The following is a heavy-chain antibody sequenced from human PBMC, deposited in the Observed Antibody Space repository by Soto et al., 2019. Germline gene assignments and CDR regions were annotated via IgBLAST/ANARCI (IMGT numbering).Heavy chain of an antibody. V-gene: IGHV1-69*02. Sequence: QVQLVQSGAEVKKPGSSVKVSCKASGGTFSSYTISWVRQAPGQGLEWMGRIIPILGIANYAQKFQGRVTIPAHKSTSTAYMELSSLRSEDTAVYYCATSFPYYYDRSGRYFDLWGRGTLVTVSS. CDR2: IIPILGIA. J-gene: IGHJ2*01. CDR1: GGTFSSYT. D-gene: IGHD3-22*01. CDR3: ATSFPYYYDRSGRYFDL.